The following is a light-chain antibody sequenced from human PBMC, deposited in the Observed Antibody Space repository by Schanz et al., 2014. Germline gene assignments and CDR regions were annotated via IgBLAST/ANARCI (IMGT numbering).Light chain of an antibody. V-gene: IGLV2-14*01. CDR2: DVS. J-gene: IGLJ2*01. CDR1: SNDVGGYNY. Sequence: QSALTQPPSASGSPGQSVTISCTGTSNDVGGYNYVSWYQQHPGKAPKLMIYDVSNRPSGVSNRFSGSKSGNTASLTISGLQAEDEADYYCSSYTSSSVVFGGGTKLTVL. CDR3: SSYTSSSVV.